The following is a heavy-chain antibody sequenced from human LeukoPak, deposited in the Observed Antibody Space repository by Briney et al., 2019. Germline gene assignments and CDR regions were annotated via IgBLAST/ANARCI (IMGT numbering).Heavy chain of an antibody. CDR1: GFTFSDYA. V-gene: IGHV3-23*01. Sequence: GGSLRLSCAASGFTFSDYAMSWVRQAPGGGLEWVSAISGSGDKTFHANSVKGRFSTSRDNSKNTLSLQMSSLRVEDSAVYFCAKDTSAWWYHRAYMNVWGTGTTVTVSS. D-gene: IGHD2-15*01. CDR3: AKDTSAWWYHRAYMNV. CDR2: ISGSGDKT. J-gene: IGHJ6*03.